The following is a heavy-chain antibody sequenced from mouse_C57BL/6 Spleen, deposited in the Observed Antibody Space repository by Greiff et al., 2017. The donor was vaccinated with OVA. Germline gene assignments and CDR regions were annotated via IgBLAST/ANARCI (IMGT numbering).Heavy chain of an antibody. CDR2: INPSSGYT. D-gene: IGHD3-2*02. Sequence: QVQLKQSGAELARPGASVKMSCKASGYTFTSYTMHWVKQRPGQGLEWIGYINPSSGYTKYNQKFKDKATLTADKSSSTAYMQLSSLTSEDSAVYYGARDHQAAMDYWGQGTSVTVSS. CDR3: ARDHQAAMDY. J-gene: IGHJ4*01. CDR1: GYTFTSYT. V-gene: IGHV1-4*01.